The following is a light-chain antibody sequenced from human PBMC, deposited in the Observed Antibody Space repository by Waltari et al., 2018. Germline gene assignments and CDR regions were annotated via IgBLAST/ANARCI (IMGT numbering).Light chain of an antibody. CDR2: FAS. Sequence: MVMNQSQLSLPVTPGEPASLSCRSSHSIRHSNGYNYLDWYLQKPGQTPQLLIYFASTGASGVPDRFSGSGSGTDFCLRSNRVEAEDVGVYYCMQALQANTFGQGIKLEIK. J-gene: IGKJ2*01. CDR3: MQALQANT. V-gene: IGKV2-28*01. CDR1: HSIRHSNGYNY.